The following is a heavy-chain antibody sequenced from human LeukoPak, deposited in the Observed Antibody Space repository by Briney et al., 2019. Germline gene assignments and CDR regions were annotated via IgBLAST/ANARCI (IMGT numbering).Heavy chain of an antibody. D-gene: IGHD5-12*01. CDR1: GGAISSSSYY. V-gene: IGHV4-39*01. CDR2: IYYSGST. J-gene: IGHJ4*02. Sequence: PSETLSLTCTVSGGAISSSSYYWGGIRQPPGKGLEWIGSIYYSGSTYYNPSLKSRVTISVDTSKNQFSLKLSSVTAADTAVYYCARRPTSSGYDPPFDYWGQGTLVTVS. CDR3: ARRPTSSGYDPPFDY.